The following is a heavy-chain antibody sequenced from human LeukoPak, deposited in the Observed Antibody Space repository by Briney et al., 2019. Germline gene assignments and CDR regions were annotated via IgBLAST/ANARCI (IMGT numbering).Heavy chain of an antibody. D-gene: IGHD4-17*01. Sequence: ASVKVSCKASGYTFSDYYIHWVRQAPGQGLEWMGRTGRTNPNRGGTIYAPKFKGRVTMTRDTSISVAYMEMTRLRFDDTAVYYCARDEFGGDYVSFHYWGQGSLLTVST. CDR1: GYTFSDYY. CDR2: TNPNRGGT. V-gene: IGHV1-2*02. J-gene: IGHJ4*02. CDR3: ARDEFGGDYVSFHY.